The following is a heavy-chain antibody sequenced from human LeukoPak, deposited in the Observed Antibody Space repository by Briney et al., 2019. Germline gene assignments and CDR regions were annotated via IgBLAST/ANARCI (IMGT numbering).Heavy chain of an antibody. CDR2: IYYSGST. CDR3: ARQKEYHFDY. CDR1: GGSISSSSYY. V-gene: IGHV4-39*07. Sequence: PSETLSLTCTVSGGSISSSSYYWGWIRQPPGKGLEWIGSIYYSGSTYYNPSLKSRVTISVDTSKNQFSLKLSSVTAADTAVYYCARQKEYHFDYWGQGTLVTVSS. D-gene: IGHD2-2*01. J-gene: IGHJ4*02.